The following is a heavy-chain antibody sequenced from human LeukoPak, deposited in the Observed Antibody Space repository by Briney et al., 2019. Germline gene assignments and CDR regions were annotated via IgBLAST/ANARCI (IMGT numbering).Heavy chain of an antibody. D-gene: IGHD1-26*01. Sequence: ASVKVSCKASGYTFTGYYMHWVRQAPGQGLEWMGWINPNSGGTNYAQKFQGRVTMTRDTSISTAYMELSRLRSDDTAVYYCAIQVGATPLYYFDCWRQGTLVTDSP. CDR3: AIQVGATPLYYFDC. V-gene: IGHV1-2*02. CDR2: INPNSGGT. J-gene: IGHJ4*02. CDR1: GYTFTGYY.